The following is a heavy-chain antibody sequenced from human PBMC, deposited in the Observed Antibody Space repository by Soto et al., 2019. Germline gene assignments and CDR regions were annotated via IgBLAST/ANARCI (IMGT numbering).Heavy chain of an antibody. Sequence: GESLKISCKGSGYTFTTFWIGWVRQLPGKGLEWMGIIYPGDSDTRYSPSFQGQVTISADKSISTAYLQWSSLKSSDTAMYYCARMGADGLVAWFDPWGQGTLVTVSS. CDR3: ARMGADGLVAWFDP. J-gene: IGHJ5*02. CDR2: IYPGDSDT. D-gene: IGHD3-16*01. CDR1: GYTFTTFW. V-gene: IGHV5-51*01.